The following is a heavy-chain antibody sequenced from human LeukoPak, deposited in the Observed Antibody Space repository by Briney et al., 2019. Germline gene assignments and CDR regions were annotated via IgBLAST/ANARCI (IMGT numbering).Heavy chain of an antibody. CDR2: ILYDGSKK. D-gene: IGHD3-22*01. V-gene: IGHV3-30*02. CDR3: ARAVDKGTGYYMDF. J-gene: IGHJ4*02. Sequence: GGSLRLSCAASGFTFSHHGVHWVRQAPGKGLEWVAFILYDGSKKYYVDSVKGRFTISRDNSKNALSLQMNSLRAEDTAMYYCARAVDKGTGYYMDFWGQGNLVTVSS. CDR1: GFTFSHHG.